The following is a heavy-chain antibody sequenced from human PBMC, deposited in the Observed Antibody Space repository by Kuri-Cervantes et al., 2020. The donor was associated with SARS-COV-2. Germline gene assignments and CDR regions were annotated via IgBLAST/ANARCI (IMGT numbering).Heavy chain of an antibody. Sequence: LSLTCAASGFTLSACDMHWVRQVTGKGLEWVSTIATSGDTYYLNSVKGRFTISRESARNSLYLQMNSLRVEDTAVYYCVREAPGSASGITSFDLWGRGTLVTVSS. J-gene: IGHJ2*01. CDR2: IATSGDT. CDR3: VREAPGSASGITSFDL. D-gene: IGHD3-10*01. V-gene: IGHV3-13*01. CDR1: GFTLSACD.